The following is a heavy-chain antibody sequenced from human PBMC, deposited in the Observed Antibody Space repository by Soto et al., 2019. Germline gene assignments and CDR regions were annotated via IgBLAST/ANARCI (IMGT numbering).Heavy chain of an antibody. J-gene: IGHJ4*02. CDR3: ARSAGWYAVHS. CDR2: VFHTGTT. Sequence: QVQLQESGPGLVKPSGTLSLTCAVSGDSVSSPYYWCWVRQPPGKGLEWIGEVFHTGTTSYTPSLRSRVTISMDKSINQFSLDLSSVTAADTAVYYCARSAGWYAVHSWGPGTRVIVSS. D-gene: IGHD6-19*01. CDR1: GDSVSSPYY. V-gene: IGHV4-4*02.